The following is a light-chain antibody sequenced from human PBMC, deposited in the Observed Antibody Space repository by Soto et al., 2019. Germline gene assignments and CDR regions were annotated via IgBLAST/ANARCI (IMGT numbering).Light chain of an antibody. CDR1: QAFPNN. V-gene: IGKV1-9*01. CDR3: QQVKTYPRT. Sequence: DIHLTQSPSFLSASVGDRFTITFLPSQAFPNNMAWYQQKPGKPPKLLIYEESTLHSGVPSRFSGRKSGTQFTLTIDSLQPEDFATYYCQQVKTYPRTFGGGTKVDIK. CDR2: EES. J-gene: IGKJ4*01.